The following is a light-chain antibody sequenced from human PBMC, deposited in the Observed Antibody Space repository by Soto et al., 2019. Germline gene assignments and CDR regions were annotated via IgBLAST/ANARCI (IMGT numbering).Light chain of an antibody. CDR3: SSYTSSSTLEV. CDR2: EVT. Sequence: QSVLTQPASVSGSLGQSITISCTGTRTDIGGYNYVSWYQQYPGKAPKLVICEVTSRPSGVSNRFSGSKSGNTASLTISGLQAEDEADYYCSSYTSSSTLEVFGTGTKVTVL. CDR1: RTDIGGYNY. J-gene: IGLJ1*01. V-gene: IGLV2-14*01.